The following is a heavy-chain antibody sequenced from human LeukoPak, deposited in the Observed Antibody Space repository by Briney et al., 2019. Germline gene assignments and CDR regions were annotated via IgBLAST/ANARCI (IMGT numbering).Heavy chain of an antibody. CDR2: IQTRGST. J-gene: IGHJ4*02. CDR1: GGSISSDY. CDR3: ARDRGGGSFDY. D-gene: IGHD2-15*01. V-gene: IGHV4-4*07. Sequence: SENLSLTCTVSGGSISSDYWSWIRQPAGKGLEWIGRIQTRGSTNYNPSLKSRHTVSIDTSRNQFSLKVTSVTAADTAVYYCARDRGGGSFDYWGQGTLVTVSS.